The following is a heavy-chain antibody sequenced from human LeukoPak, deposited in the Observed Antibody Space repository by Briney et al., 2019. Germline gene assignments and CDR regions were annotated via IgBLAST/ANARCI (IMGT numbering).Heavy chain of an antibody. D-gene: IGHD3-22*01. CDR2: IYPGDSDT. V-gene: IGHV5-51*01. Sequence: GESLKISCKGSGYSFTTYWIGWVRQMPGKGLEWMGIIYPGDSDTRYSPSFQGHVTISTDKSISTAYLQWSSLKASDTAIYYCARAYYYDSSGYLYYFDYWGQGTLVTVSS. CDR1: GYSFTTYW. CDR3: ARAYYYDSSGYLYYFDY. J-gene: IGHJ4*02.